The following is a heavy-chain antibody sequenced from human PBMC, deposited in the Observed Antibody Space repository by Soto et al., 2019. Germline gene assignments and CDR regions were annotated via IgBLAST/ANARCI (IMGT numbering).Heavy chain of an antibody. CDR1: GFTFSSYG. Sequence: GGSLRLSCAASGFTFSSYGMHWVRQAPGKGLEWVAVIWYDGSNKYYADSVKGRFTISRDNSKNTLYLQMNSLRAEDTAVYYCASNSGSYYYYYYGMDVWGQGNTVTVSS. CDR3: ASNSGSYYYYYYGMDV. V-gene: IGHV3-33*01. D-gene: IGHD1-26*01. CDR2: IWYDGSNK. J-gene: IGHJ6*02.